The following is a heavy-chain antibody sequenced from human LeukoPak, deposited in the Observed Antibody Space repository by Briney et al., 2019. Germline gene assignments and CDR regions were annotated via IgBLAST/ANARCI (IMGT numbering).Heavy chain of an antibody. CDR2: FDPEDGET. V-gene: IGHV1-24*01. CDR1: GYTLTELS. Sequence: ASVKVSCKVSGYTLTELSMHWVRQAPGKGLEWMGGFDPEDGETIYAQKFQGRVTMTEDTSTDTAYMELSSLRSEDTAVYYCATELRLGELSLYLPEYWGQGTLVTVSS. D-gene: IGHD3-16*02. CDR3: ATELRLGELSLYLPEY. J-gene: IGHJ4*02.